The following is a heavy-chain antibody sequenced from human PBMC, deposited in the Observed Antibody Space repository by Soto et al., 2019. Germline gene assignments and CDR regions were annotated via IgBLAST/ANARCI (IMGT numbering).Heavy chain of an antibody. J-gene: IGHJ4*02. Sequence: GESLTISFKGSGYTFTNYLISWVRQMHVKGLEWMGRIDPSGSYTTYSPSFQGHVTISADKSITTAYLQWSSLKASDTALYYCARLWRHSCPEYCGQGTLVTVYS. CDR3: ARLWRHSCPEY. V-gene: IGHV5-10-1*01. D-gene: IGHD2-15*01. CDR2: IDPSGSYT. CDR1: GYTFTNYL.